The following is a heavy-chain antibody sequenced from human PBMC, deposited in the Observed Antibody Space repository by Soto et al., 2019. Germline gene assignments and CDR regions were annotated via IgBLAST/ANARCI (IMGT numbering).Heavy chain of an antibody. D-gene: IGHD3-22*01. V-gene: IGHV5-51*03. CDR3: ARSGHYYNSSGHYFDY. Sequence: GASLKISCKCAGYSFTSYLICWVRQMRGKGLEWMGIINPSDSDTSYSQYFQGKVTISADKSISTAYLQWSSLKASDTAMYYCARSGHYYNSSGHYFDYWGQGTLVTVSS. J-gene: IGHJ4*02. CDR1: GYSFTSYL. CDR2: INPSDSDT.